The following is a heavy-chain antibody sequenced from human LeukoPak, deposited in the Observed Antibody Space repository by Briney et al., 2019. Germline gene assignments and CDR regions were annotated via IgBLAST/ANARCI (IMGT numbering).Heavy chain of an antibody. CDR3: ARDFDPLQGAFDI. CDR1: GGSISSGSYY. CDR2: IYTSGST. J-gene: IGHJ3*02. D-gene: IGHD3-9*01. Sequence: SSETPSLTCTVSGGSISSGSYYWSWIRQPAGKGLEWIGRIYTSGSTNYNPSLKSRVTISVDTSKNQFSLKLSSVTAADTAVYYCARDFDPLQGAFDIWGQGTMVTVSS. V-gene: IGHV4-61*02.